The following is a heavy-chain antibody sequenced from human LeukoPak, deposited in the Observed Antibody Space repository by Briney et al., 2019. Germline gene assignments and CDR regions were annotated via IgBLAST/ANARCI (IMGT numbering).Heavy chain of an antibody. CDR1: GFTFSNAW. D-gene: IGHD3-22*01. J-gene: IGHJ4*02. CDR3: TTDMMGDDSSGFDY. Sequence: GGSLRLSCAASGFTFSNAWMSWVRQAPGKGLEWVGRIKSKTDGGTTDYAAPVKGIFTISRDDSKNTLYLQMNSLKTEDTAVYYCTTDMMGDDSSGFDYWGQGTLVTVSS. CDR2: IKSKTDGGTT. V-gene: IGHV3-15*01.